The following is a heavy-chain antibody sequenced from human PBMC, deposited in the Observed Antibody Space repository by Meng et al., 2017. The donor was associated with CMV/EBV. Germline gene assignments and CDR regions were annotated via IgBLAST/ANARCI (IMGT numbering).Heavy chain of an antibody. D-gene: IGHD6-13*01. Sequence: LSLTCTVSGGSISSSSYYWGWIRQAPGKGLEWVSSISGSSTYTHYADSVKGRFTISRDNARNSLSLEMTSLRAEDTAVYYCARDIAAAGTYYYFFAMDVWGQGTTVTVSS. J-gene: IGHJ6*02. V-gene: IGHV3-11*06. CDR1: GGSISSSS. CDR3: ARDIAAAGTYYYFFAMDV. CDR2: ISGSSTYT.